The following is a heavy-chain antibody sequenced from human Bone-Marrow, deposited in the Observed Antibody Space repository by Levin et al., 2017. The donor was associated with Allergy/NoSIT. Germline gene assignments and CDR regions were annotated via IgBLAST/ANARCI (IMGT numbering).Heavy chain of an antibody. Sequence: SCNVSGGSINSGDSYWSWIRQPPGKGLEWIGYIYYSGSTYYNPSLKSRITISIDTSKSQFSLQLSSVTAADTAVYYCARLSLTFYDILTGYYSPIGTFDYWGQGTLVTVSS. CDR3: ARLSLTFYDILTGYYSPIGTFDY. CDR1: GGSINSGDSY. CDR2: IYYSGST. J-gene: IGHJ4*02. V-gene: IGHV4-30-4*01. D-gene: IGHD3-9*01.